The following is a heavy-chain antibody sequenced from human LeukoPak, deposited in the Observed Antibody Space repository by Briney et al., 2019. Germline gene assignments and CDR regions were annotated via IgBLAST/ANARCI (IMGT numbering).Heavy chain of an antibody. J-gene: IGHJ4*02. CDR3: AREPGSGSWFDY. CDR2: IYYGGSA. CDR1: GGSISNGDYY. V-gene: IGHV4-30-4*08. D-gene: IGHD6-13*01. Sequence: KPSETLSLTCNVSGGSISNGDYYWSWIRQPPGKGLEWIGYIYYGGSAYYNPSLKSRVTISVDTSKNQFSLNLTSMTAADTAVYYCAREPGSGSWFDYWGQGTLVTVSS.